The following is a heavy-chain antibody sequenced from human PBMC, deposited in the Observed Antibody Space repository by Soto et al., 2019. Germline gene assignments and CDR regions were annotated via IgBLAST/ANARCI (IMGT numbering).Heavy chain of an antibody. V-gene: IGHV3-74*01. CDR1: GFALSGYW. CDR2: VNGDGTST. Sequence: EVQLVESGGGLVQPGGSLRLSCAASGFALSGYWMFWVRQAPGKGLVWVSRVNGDGTSTNYADSVKGRFTISRDNAKNTLYRQMNSLRAEDTAVYYCTRDWYHYAMDVWGQGTTVTVSS. CDR3: TRDWYHYAMDV. J-gene: IGHJ6*02.